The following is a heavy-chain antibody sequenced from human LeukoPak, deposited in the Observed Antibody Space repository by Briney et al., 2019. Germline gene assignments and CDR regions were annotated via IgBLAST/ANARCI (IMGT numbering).Heavy chain of an antibody. V-gene: IGHV3-30*02. Sequence: GGSLRLSCAASGFTFSSYGMHWVRQAPGKGLERVAFIRYDGSNKYYADSVKGRFTISRDNSKNTLYLQMNSLRAEDTAVYYCAKPPYGSGSYLFDYWGQGTLVTVSS. D-gene: IGHD3-10*01. CDR1: GFTFSSYG. CDR3: AKPPYGSGSYLFDY. J-gene: IGHJ4*02. CDR2: IRYDGSNK.